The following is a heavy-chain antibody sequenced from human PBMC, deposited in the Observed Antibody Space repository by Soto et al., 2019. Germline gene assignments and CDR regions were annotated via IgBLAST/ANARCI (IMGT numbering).Heavy chain of an antibody. J-gene: IGHJ6*02. CDR2: IYYSGST. V-gene: IGHV4-30-4*01. CDR3: ARAAPYYDILTGLRYYYYGMDV. CDR1: GGSISNGDYY. Sequence: TLSLSCTVSGGSISNGDYYWSWIRQPPGKGLEWIGYIYYSGSTYYNPSLKSRVTISVDTSKNQFSLKLSSVTAADTAVYYCARAAPYYDILTGLRYYYYGMDVWGQGTTVTVSS. D-gene: IGHD3-9*01.